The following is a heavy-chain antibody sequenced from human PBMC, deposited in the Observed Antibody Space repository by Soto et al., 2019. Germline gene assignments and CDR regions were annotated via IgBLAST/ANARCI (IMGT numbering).Heavy chain of an antibody. D-gene: IGHD2-15*01. CDR2: IFSNDEK. J-gene: IGHJ4*02. CDR1: GFSLSNARMG. Sequence: QVTLKESGPVLVKPTETLTLTCTVSGFSLSNARMGVSWIRQPPGKALEWLAHIFSNDEKSYSTSLKSRLTISKDTSKSKVVLTMTNMDPVDTATYYCARIRDEDCSGGRCYYYFDYWGQGTLVTVSS. V-gene: IGHV2-26*01. CDR3: ARIRDEDCSGGRCYYYFDY.